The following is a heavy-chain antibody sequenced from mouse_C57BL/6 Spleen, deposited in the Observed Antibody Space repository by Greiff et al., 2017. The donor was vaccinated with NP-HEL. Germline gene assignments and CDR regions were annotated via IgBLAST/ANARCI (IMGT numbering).Heavy chain of an antibody. D-gene: IGHD2-4*01. Sequence: QVQLQQPGAELVKPGASVKMSCKASGYTFTSYWITWVKQRPGQGLEWIGDIYPGSGSTNYNEKFKSKATLTVDTSSSTAYMQLNSLTSEDSAVYYCARIGYDYDERYYFAYWGEGTTLTVS. CDR1: GYTFTSYW. V-gene: IGHV1-55*01. CDR2: IYPGSGST. CDR3: ARIGYDYDERYYFAY. J-gene: IGHJ2*01.